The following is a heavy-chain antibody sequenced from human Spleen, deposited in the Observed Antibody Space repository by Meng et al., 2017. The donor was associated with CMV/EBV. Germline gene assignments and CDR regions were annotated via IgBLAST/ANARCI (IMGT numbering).Heavy chain of an antibody. V-gene: IGHV5-51*01. CDR2: TYPGDSDT. CDR3: ARGYYGSGLTLNGMDV. J-gene: IGHJ6*02. Sequence: KVSCKGSGYSFTSYWIGWVRQMPGKGLEWMGITYPGDSDTRYSPSFQGQVTISADKSISTAYLQWSSLKASDTAMYYCARGYYGSGLTLNGMDVWGQGTTVTVSS. CDR1: GYSFTSYW. D-gene: IGHD3-10*01.